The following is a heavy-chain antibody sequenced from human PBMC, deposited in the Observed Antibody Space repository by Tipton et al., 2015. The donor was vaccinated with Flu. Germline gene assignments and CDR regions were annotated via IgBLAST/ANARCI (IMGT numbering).Heavy chain of an antibody. CDR1: GYSFSTYW. CDR2: VYPSDSDT. V-gene: IGHV5-51*01. J-gene: IGHJ2*01. Sequence: QLVQSGAEVKKPGESLKISCVASGYSFSTYWIGWVRQMPGKGLEWMGNVYPSDSDTKYSPSFEGQVTISVDKSNTTAYRQWSSLKTSDTANYYCARKATWANEGYFEVWGRGTLVTVSS. D-gene: IGHD2-15*01. CDR3: ARKATWANEGYFEV.